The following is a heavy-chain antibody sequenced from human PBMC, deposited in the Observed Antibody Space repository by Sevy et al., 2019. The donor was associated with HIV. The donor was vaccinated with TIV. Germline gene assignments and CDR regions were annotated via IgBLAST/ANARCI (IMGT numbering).Heavy chain of an antibody. V-gene: IGHV3-30*18. CDR2: ISYDGSNK. Sequence: GGSLRLSCAASGFTFSSYGMHWVRQAPGKGLEWVAVISYDGSNKYYADSVKGRFTISRDNSKNTLYLQMNSLRAEDTAVYYCAKDRSNPTYYDFWSGYRLGDAFDIWGQGTMVTVSS. CDR1: GFTFSSYG. J-gene: IGHJ3*02. D-gene: IGHD3-3*01. CDR3: AKDRSNPTYYDFWSGYRLGDAFDI.